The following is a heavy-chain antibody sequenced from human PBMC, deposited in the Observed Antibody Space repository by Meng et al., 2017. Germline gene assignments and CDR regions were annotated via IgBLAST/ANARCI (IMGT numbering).Heavy chain of an antibody. Sequence: GPPQQWGAGLLRPSETLSLTCAVYGGSFSGYYWSWIRQPPGKGLEWIGEINHSGSTNYNPSLKSRVTISVDTSKNQFSLKLSSVTAADTAVYYCARGYCSGGSCYSNWFDPWGQGTLVTVSS. V-gene: IGHV4-34*01. D-gene: IGHD2-15*01. J-gene: IGHJ5*02. CDR3: ARGYCSGGSCYSNWFDP. CDR1: GGSFSGYY. CDR2: INHSGST.